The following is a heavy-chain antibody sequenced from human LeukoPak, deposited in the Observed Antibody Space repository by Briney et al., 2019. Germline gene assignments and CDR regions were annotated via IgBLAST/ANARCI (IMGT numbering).Heavy chain of an antibody. J-gene: IGHJ4*02. D-gene: IGHD6-13*01. CDR1: GLTFSSYA. CDR3: AKDRGKAATGTPDY. V-gene: IGHV3-23*01. CDR2: ISGSGGST. Sequence: GGSLRLSCAASGLTFSSYAMSWVCQAPGKGLEWVSTISGSGGSTYYADSVKGRFTISRDNSQNTLYLQMNSLRAEDTAVYYCAKDRGKAATGTPDYWGQGTLVTVSS.